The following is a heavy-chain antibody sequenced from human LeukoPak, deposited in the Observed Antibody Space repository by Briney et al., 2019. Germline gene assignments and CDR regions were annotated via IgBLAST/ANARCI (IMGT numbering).Heavy chain of an antibody. V-gene: IGHV3-11*01. CDR2: ITSSGSTI. D-gene: IGHD6-19*01. J-gene: IGHJ3*02. CDR3: ARQWQVAFDI. CDR1: GFTFSDYY. Sequence: KSGGSLRLSCAASGFTFSDYYMSWIRQAPGEGLEWVSYITSSGSTIYYADSMKGRFTISRDNAKNSLYLQMNSLRAEDTAVYYCARQWQVAFDIWGQGTMVTVSS.